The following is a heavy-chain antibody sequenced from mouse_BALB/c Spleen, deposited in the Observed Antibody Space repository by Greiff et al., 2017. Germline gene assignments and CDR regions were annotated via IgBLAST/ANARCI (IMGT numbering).Heavy chain of an antibody. J-gene: IGHJ2*01. D-gene: IGHD1-1*02. CDR1: GYSITSDYA. CDR3: ARGYGPDY. Sequence: EVKLVESGPGLVKPSQSLSLTCTVTGYSITSDYAWNWIRQFPGNKLEWMGYISYSGSTSYNPSLKSRISITRDTSKNQFFLQLNSVTTEDTATYYCARGYGPDYWGQGTTLTVSS. V-gene: IGHV3-2*02. CDR2: ISYSGST.